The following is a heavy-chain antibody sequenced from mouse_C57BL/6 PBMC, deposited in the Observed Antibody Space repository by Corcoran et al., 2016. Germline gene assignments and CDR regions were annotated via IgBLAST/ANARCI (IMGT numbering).Heavy chain of an antibody. CDR1: GYTFTTYG. J-gene: IGHJ3*01. CDR3: VRDGNYGFAY. CDR2: INTYSGVP. V-gene: IGHV9-3*01. D-gene: IGHD2-1*01. Sequence: QIQLVQSGPELKKPGETVKISCKASGYTFTTYGMSWMKQAPGKGLKWMGWINTYSGVPTYADDFKGRFAFSLETSASTAYLQINNLKNEDTATYFCVRDGNYGFAYWGQGTLVTVSA.